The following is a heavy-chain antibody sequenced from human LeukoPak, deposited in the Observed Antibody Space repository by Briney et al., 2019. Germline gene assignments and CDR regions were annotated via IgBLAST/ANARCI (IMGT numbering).Heavy chain of an antibody. CDR2: ISSSSSFI. CDR1: GFTFSSYS. V-gene: IGHV3-21*01. D-gene: IGHD1-26*01. J-gene: IGHJ4*02. Sequence: GGSLRLSCAASGFTFSSYSMNWVRQAPGKGLEWVSSISSSSSFIYYADSVKGRFTISRDNAKNSLYLQMNSLRAEDTAVYYCARGAVGATRMDFDYWGQGTLVTVSS. CDR3: ARGAVGATRMDFDY.